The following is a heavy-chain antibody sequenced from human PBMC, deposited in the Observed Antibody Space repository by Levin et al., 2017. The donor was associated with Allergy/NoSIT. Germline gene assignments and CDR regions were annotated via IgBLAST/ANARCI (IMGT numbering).Heavy chain of an antibody. CDR3: HGYCTGGVCYGSPPDAFDS. CDR1: GFTFSSYG. CDR2: ISYDGSNK. Sequence: PGGSLRLSCAASGFTFSSYGMHWVRQAPGKGLEWVAVISYDGSNKYYADSVKGRFTISRDNSKNTLYLQMNSLRAEDTAVYYCHGYCTGGVCYGSPPDAFDSWGQGTMVTVSS. J-gene: IGHJ3*02. V-gene: IGHV3-30*03. D-gene: IGHD2-8*02.